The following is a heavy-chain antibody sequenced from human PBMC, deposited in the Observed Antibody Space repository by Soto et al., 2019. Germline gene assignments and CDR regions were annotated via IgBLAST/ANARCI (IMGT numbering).Heavy chain of an antibody. CDR1: GYPFSGRY. Sequence: QVQLVQSGAEVKKPGASVKVSCKASGYPFSGRYLHWVRQAPGHGLEWMALINPTTGGTKYAQKFQGRVTMTWDTSISTAYMEMNNLKSDDTAIYYCARGYCSSNGCSDYFDYWGQGTLVTVSS. CDR2: INPTTGGT. J-gene: IGHJ4*02. V-gene: IGHV1-2*02. CDR3: ARGYCSSNGCSDYFDY. D-gene: IGHD2-2*01.